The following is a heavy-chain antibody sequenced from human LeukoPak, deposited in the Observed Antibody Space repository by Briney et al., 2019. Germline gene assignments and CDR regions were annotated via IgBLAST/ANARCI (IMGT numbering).Heavy chain of an antibody. Sequence: GGSLRLSCAASGFTFSSYSMNWVRQAPGKGLEWVSYISSSSTIYYADSVKGRFTISRDNAKNSLCLQMSSLRAEDTAVYYCARGSSYYYDSSGYSPSGYWGQGTLVTVSS. D-gene: IGHD3-22*01. CDR2: ISSSSTI. V-gene: IGHV3-48*01. CDR1: GFTFSSYS. CDR3: ARGSSYYYDSSGYSPSGY. J-gene: IGHJ4*02.